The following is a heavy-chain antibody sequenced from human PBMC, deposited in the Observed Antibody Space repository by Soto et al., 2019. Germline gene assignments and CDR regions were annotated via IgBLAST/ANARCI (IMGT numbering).Heavy chain of an antibody. CDR1: GFSVSTSGEG. CDR2: IYWDGDE. D-gene: IGHD2-15*01. J-gene: IGHJ6*02. CDR3: AHKGGRGAGMDV. V-gene: IGHV2-5*02. Sequence: SGPTLVNPTQTLTLTCTFSGFSVSTSGEGVAWIRPPPGKALEWLALIYWDGDERYSPFLQSRVTITKDTSKNQVVLTMTNMDPVDTATYYCAHKGGRGAGMDVWGQGTTVTVSS.